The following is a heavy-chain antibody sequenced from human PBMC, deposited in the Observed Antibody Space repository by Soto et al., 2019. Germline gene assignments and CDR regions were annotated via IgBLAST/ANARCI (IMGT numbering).Heavy chain of an antibody. CDR2: IYPGGVNI. V-gene: IGHV1-46*03. J-gene: IGHJ5*02. D-gene: IGHD3-9*01. CDR3: VRDQSWHELVWWFAP. Sequence: ASVKVSCKAIGYSFTSHYIHWVRQAPGQGLEWMGTIYPGGVNIGYAQKFQGRVTMTKDTSTTTVYMELNSLTSEDTAVYYCVRDQSWHELVWWFAPWGQGTPVTVSS. CDR1: GYSFTSHY.